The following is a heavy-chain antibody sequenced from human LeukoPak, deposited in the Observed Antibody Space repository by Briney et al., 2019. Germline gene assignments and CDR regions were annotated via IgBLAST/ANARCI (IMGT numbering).Heavy chain of an antibody. D-gene: IGHD3-10*01. CDR3: ARGALLWFGDRMEYYFDY. V-gene: IGHV4-59*01. CDR2: IYYSGNT. CDR1: SGSITNYY. J-gene: IGHJ4*02. Sequence: PSETLSLTCTVSSGSITNYYWSWIRQPPGKGLEWIGFIYYSGNTNYNPSLKSRVTISVDTSKNQFSLKLSSMTAADTAVYYCARGALLWFGDRMEYYFDYWGQGTLLTVSS.